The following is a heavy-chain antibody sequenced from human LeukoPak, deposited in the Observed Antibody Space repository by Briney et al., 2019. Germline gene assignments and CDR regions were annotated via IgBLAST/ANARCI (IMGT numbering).Heavy chain of an antibody. CDR3: ARDRGFMTADY. J-gene: IGHJ4*02. CDR1: GYSIGSSYY. Sequence: SETLSLTCTVSGYSIGSSYYWVWIRLAPGQGLEWIASISHSGITYYNPSLRSRVTISKDTSRNQFSLQLNSVTAADTALYYCARDRGFMTADYWGRGTLLTVSS. D-gene: IGHD3-10*01. V-gene: IGHV4-38-2*02. CDR2: ISHSGIT.